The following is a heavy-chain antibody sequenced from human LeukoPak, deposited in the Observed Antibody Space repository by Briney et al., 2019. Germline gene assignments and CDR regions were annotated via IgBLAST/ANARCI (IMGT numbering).Heavy chain of an antibody. V-gene: IGHV4-39*01. CDR1: GGSISSSSYY. J-gene: IGHJ4*02. CDR3: ARRGGGSGWYYFDY. CDR2: IYYSGST. Sequence: SETLSLTCTVSGGSISSSSYYWGWIRQPPGKGLEWIGSIYYSGSTYCNPSLKSRVTISVDTSKNQFSLKLSSVTAADTAVYYCARRGGGSGWYYFDYWGQGTLVTVSS. D-gene: IGHD6-13*01.